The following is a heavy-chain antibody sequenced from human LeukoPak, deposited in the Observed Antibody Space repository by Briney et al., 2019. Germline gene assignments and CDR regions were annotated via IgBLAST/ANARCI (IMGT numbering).Heavy chain of an antibody. CDR2: ISFNGGST. V-gene: IGHV3-64*01. D-gene: IGHD2-2*01. CDR1: GFTFSSYA. J-gene: IGHJ3*02. CDR3: ARTDHQQAFDI. Sequence: GGSLRLACAASGFTFSSYAMHWVRQAPGKGLEYVSGISFNGGSTYHANSVKGRFTISRDNSKNTLYLQMGSLRAEDMAVYYCARTDHQQAFDIWGQGTMVTVST.